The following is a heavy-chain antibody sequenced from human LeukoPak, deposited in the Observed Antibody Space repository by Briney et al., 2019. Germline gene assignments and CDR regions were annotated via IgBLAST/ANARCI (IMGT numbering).Heavy chain of an antibody. CDR1: GGTFSSYA. Sequence: ASVKVSCKASGGTFSSYAISWVRQAPGQGLEWIGRIIPILGIANYAQKFQGRVTITADKSTSTAYMELSSLRSEDTAVYYCARNRAMDTAMGMGLDYWGQGTLVTVPS. CDR2: IIPILGIA. D-gene: IGHD5-18*01. J-gene: IGHJ4*02. V-gene: IGHV1-69*04. CDR3: ARNRAMDTAMGMGLDY.